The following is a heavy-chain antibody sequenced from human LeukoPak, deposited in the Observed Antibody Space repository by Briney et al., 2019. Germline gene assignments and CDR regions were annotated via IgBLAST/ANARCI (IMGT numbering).Heavy chain of an antibody. CDR3: ARAGYSNFIDY. CDR2: ISSSGSTI. CDR1: GFTFSSYE. V-gene: IGHV3-48*03. J-gene: IGHJ4*02. D-gene: IGHD4-11*01. Sequence: GGSLRLSCAASGFTFSSYEMNWVRQAPGKGLEWVSYISSSGSTIYCADSVKGRFTISRDNAKNSLYLQMNSLRAGDTAVYYCARAGYSNFIDYWGQGTLVTVSS.